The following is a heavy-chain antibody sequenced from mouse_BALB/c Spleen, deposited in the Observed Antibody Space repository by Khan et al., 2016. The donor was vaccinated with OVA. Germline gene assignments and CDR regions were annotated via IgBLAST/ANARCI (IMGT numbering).Heavy chain of an antibody. V-gene: IGHV3-2*02. CDR3: AKGLYAMDY. CDR2: ISYSGST. J-gene: IGHJ4*01. D-gene: IGHD3-1*01. Sequence: EVQLVESGPGLVKPSQSLSLTCTVTGYSITSDYAWNWIRQFPGNKLEWMGYISYSGSTSYNPSLKSRISITRDTSKNQFFLQLNSVTTEDTATYYCAKGLYAMDYWGQGTSVTVSS. CDR1: GYSITSDYA.